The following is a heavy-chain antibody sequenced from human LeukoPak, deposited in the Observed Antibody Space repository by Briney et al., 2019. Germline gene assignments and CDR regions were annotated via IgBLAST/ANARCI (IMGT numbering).Heavy chain of an antibody. D-gene: IGHD3-10*01. CDR2: ISSSGSTI. V-gene: IGHV3-48*03. J-gene: IGHJ4*02. CDR3: ARDGGDYGSGSYYAY. Sequence: GGSLRLSCVASGFIFSDYEMIWVRQAPGKGLEWVSYISSSGSTIYYADSVKGRFTISRDNAKKSLYLPMDSLRAEDTAVYYCARDGGDYGSGSYYAYWGQGTLVTVSS. CDR1: GFIFSDYE.